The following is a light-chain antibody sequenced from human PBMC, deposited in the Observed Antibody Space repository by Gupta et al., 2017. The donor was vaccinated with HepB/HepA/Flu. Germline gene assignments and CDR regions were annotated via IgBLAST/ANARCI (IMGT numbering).Light chain of an antibody. J-gene: IGKJ4*01. V-gene: IGKV3-15*01. CDR2: GAS. CDR3: QQYYNWPPLT. CDR1: QSVSSN. Sequence: EVVMTQSPAILSVSPGERATLSCRASQSVSSNLAWYQQKPGQAPRLLIYGASTRATGIPARFSGSGSGTEFTLTISSLQSEDFAVYYCQQYYNWPPLTFGGGTKVEIK.